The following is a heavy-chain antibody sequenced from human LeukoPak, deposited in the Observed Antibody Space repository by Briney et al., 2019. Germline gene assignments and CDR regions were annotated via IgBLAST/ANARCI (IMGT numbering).Heavy chain of an antibody. D-gene: IGHD3-16*01. V-gene: IGHV3-53*01. CDR1: GFTVRSNY. Sequence: GGSLRLSCAASGFTVRSNYMSWVRQAPGKGLEWVSIIYGGGSVFYADSVKGRFTISRDNAKNSLYLQMNSLRAEDTAVYYCARTALFGGRLTTPGLDYWGQGTLVTVSS. CDR2: IYGGGSV. J-gene: IGHJ4*02. CDR3: ARTALFGGRLTTPGLDY.